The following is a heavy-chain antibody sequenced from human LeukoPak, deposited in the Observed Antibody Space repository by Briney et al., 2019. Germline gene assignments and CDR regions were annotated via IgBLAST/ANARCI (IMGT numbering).Heavy chain of an antibody. D-gene: IGHD6-19*01. Sequence: ASVKVSCKASGYTLTSYDINWVRQATGQGLEWMGGFDPEDGETIYAQKFQGRVTMTEDTSTDTAYMELSSLRSEDTAVYYCATVGGWYYEYFQHWGQGTLVTVSS. V-gene: IGHV1-24*01. CDR3: ATVGGWYYEYFQH. CDR1: GYTLTSYD. J-gene: IGHJ1*01. CDR2: FDPEDGET.